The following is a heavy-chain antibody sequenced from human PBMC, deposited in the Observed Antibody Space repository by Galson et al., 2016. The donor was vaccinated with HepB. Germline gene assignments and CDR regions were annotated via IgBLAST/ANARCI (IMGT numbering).Heavy chain of an antibody. D-gene: IGHD2-21*01. CDR1: GGSISSTADY. V-gene: IGHV4-39*01. CDR3: ARHDWRGGTDAFDI. CDR2: IYYSGNT. Sequence: SETLSLTCTVSGGSISSTADYWGWIRQPPGKGLEWIGSIYYSGNTYYNSSLKSRVTISVDTSKNQFSLKVSSVTASDSAVYYCARHDWRGGTDAFDIWRQGTMVSGS. J-gene: IGHJ3*02.